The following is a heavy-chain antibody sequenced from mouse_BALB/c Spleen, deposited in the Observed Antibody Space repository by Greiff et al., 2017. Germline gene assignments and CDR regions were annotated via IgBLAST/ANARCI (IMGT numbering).Heavy chain of an antibody. D-gene: IGHD1-1*01. CDR1: GFTFSSYA. Sequence: EVMLVESGGGLVKPGGSLKLSCAASGFTFSSYAMSWVRQTPEKRLEWVASISSGGSTYYPDSVKGRFTISRDNARNILYLQMSSLRSEDTAMYYCARRYYGSSYRNWYFDVWGAGTTVTVSS. V-gene: IGHV5-6-5*01. J-gene: IGHJ1*01. CDR3: ARRYYGSSYRNWYFDV. CDR2: ISSGGST.